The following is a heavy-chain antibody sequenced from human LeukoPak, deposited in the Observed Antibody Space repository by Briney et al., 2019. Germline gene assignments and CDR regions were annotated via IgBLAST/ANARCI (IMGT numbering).Heavy chain of an antibody. D-gene: IGHD2-15*01. V-gene: IGHV3-23*01. J-gene: IGHJ4*02. Sequence: GGSLRLSCAASGFTFSSYAMCWVRQAPGKGLEWVSAISNNGGYTYYADSVQGRFTISRDNSKSTLCLQMNSLRAEDTAVYYCAKQLGYCSNGSCYFPYWGQGTLVTVSS. CDR3: AKQLGYCSNGSCYFPY. CDR2: ISNNGGYT. CDR1: GFTFSSYA.